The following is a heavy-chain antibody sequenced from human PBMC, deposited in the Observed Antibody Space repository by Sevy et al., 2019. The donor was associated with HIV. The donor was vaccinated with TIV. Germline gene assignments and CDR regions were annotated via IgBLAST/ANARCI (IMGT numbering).Heavy chain of an antibody. CDR1: GFTFGSYW. CDR3: GRVPVAAAGTGIDY. V-gene: IGHV3-74*01. Sequence: GGSLRLACAASGFTFGSYWMHWVRQAPGKGLVWLSRIYVDGRTASYADSVKGRFAISRDNVKNTLYLQMNSLRDEDTAVYYCGRVPVAAAGTGIDYWGQGTLVTVSS. D-gene: IGHD6-13*01. J-gene: IGHJ4*02. CDR2: IYVDGRTA.